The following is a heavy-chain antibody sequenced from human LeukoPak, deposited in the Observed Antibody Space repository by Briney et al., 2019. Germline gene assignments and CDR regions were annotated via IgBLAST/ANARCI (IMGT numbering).Heavy chain of an antibody. CDR2: IYYSGST. CDR1: GGSISSSSYY. CDR3: AREGSGYVDY. V-gene: IGHV4-39*07. D-gene: IGHD2-15*01. J-gene: IGHJ4*02. Sequence: SETLSLTCTVSGGSISSSSYYWGWIRQPPGKGLEWIGSIYYSGSTYYNPSLKSRVTISVDTSKNQFSLKPSSVTAADTAVYYCAREGSGYVDYWGQGTLVTVSS.